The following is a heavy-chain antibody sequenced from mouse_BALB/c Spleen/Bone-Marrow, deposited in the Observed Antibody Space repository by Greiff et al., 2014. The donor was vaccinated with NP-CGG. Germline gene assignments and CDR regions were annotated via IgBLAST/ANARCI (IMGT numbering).Heavy chain of an antibody. Sequence: VQLQESGPELVKPGASVKISCTGSGYAFSSSWMNWVKQRPGQGLEWIGRIYPGDGDTNSNGRFKGKATLTADRSSNTAYMRXXXXXXXXXAVXFCARSAYYGSSYGAMDYWGQGTSVTVSS. CDR3: ARSAYYGSSYGAMDY. D-gene: IGHD1-1*01. CDR2: IYPGDGDT. CDR1: GYAFSSSW. V-gene: IGHV1-82*01. J-gene: IGHJ4*01.